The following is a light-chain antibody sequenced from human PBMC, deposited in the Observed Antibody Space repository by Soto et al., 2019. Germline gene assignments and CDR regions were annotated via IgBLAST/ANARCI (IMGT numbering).Light chain of an antibody. CDR1: QSVGRK. Sequence: EIVLTQSPGTVSVSPGERATLSCRASQSVGRKLAWYQHKPGQAPRLLIYDTSTRAADIPARFSGSGSGTDFTLTISSLQSEDFAVYYCQQYNHWRSISFGQGTRLEIK. J-gene: IGKJ5*01. CDR3: QQYNHWRSIS. V-gene: IGKV3-15*01. CDR2: DTS.